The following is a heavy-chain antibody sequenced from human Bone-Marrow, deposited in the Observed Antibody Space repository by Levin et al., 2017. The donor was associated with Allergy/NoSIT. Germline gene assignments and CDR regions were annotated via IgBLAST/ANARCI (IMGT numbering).Heavy chain of an antibody. Sequence: GGSLRLSCAASGFTFSSYGMHWVRQAPGKGLEWVAVISYDGSNKYYADSVKGRFTISRDNSKNTLYLQMNSLRAEDTAVYYCAKDMAVTMVRGPYRSRRYYYDYGMDGWGQGTTVTVSS. CDR2: ISYDGSNK. CDR1: GFTFSSYG. J-gene: IGHJ6*02. V-gene: IGHV3-30*18. D-gene: IGHD3-10*01. CDR3: AKDMAVTMVRGPYRSRRYYYDYGMDG.